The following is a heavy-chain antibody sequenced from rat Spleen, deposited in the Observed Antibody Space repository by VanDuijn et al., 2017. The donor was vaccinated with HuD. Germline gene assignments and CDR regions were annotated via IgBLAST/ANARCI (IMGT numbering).Heavy chain of an antibody. V-gene: IGHV2-45*01. D-gene: IGHD1-4*01. CDR3: ARDLGYTYHFDY. J-gene: IGHJ2*01. CDR2: MWNGGST. CDR1: GFSLTTYN. Sequence: QVQLKESGPGLVQPSQTLSLTCTVSGFSLTTYNVHWVRQPPGKGLEWMGAMWNGGSTDYNSALKSRLSISRDTSKNQVFLKMNSLQSEDTTTYYCARDLGYTYHFDYWGQGVMVTVSS.